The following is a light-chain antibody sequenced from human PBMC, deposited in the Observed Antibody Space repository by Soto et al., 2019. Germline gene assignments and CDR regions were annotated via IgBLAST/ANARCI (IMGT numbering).Light chain of an antibody. CDR3: QQSNDNPRT. CDR2: GAS. V-gene: IGKV1-39*01. CDR1: QNIRKF. Sequence: DIQMTQSPSSLSASVGDRVTITCRASQNIRKFLNWYQQKPGKAPKLLIYGASILQGGVPSRFSGSASGTDFTLTITNLQPEDLATYYCQQSNDNPRTFGQGTKVDIK. J-gene: IGKJ1*01.